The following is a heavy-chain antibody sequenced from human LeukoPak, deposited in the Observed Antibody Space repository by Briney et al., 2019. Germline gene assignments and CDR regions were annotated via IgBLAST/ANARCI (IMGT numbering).Heavy chain of an antibody. J-gene: IGHJ4*02. D-gene: IGHD3-22*01. Sequence: PSETLSLTCAVYGGSFSGYHWSWIRQPPGKGLEWIGEINHSGSTNYNPSLKSRVTISVDTSKNQFSLKLSSVTAADTAVYYCARAGYYDSSGYYCWGQGTLVTVSS. V-gene: IGHV4-34*01. CDR3: ARAGYYDSSGYYC. CDR2: INHSGST. CDR1: GGSFSGYH.